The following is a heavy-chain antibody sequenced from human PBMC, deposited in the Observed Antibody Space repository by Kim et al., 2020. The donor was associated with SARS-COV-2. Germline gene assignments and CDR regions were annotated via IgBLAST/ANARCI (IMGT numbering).Heavy chain of an antibody. CDR1: GFKFDDFG. CDR3: VRDGVAVTPFRGSIDI. J-gene: IGHJ3*02. V-gene: IGHV3-33*08. D-gene: IGHD3-16*01. Sequence: GGSLRLSCGASGFKFDDFGMHWVRHIPGAGLGLEWVADIWRDGSRKYYADSVKDRFIISRDNSKNMVYLEMNNLRLEDTAMYYCVRDGVAVTPFRGSIDIGVRGTKVAVSS. CDR2: IWRDGSRK.